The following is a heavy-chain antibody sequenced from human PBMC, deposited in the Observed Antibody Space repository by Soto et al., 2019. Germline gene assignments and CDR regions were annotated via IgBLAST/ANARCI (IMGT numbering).Heavy chain of an antibody. Sequence: GESLKISCAASGFTFSSYAMSWVRQAPGKGLEWVSAISGSGGSTYYADSVKGRFTISRDNSKNTLYLQMNSLRAEDTAVYYCATPTTVTHYYYYYMDVWGKGTTVTVSS. V-gene: IGHV3-23*01. D-gene: IGHD4-17*01. CDR2: ISGSGGST. CDR1: GFTFSSYA. J-gene: IGHJ6*03. CDR3: ATPTTVTHYYYYYMDV.